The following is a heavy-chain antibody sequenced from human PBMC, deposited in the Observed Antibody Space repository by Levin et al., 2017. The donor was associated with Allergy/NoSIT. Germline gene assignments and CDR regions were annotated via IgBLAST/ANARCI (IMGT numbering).Heavy chain of an antibody. CDR1: GDSVSSNSAT. CDR3: ASGGQYDASGSSDELDY. J-gene: IGHJ4*02. Sequence: SETLSLTCAISGDSVSSNSATWNWIRQSPSRGLEWLGRTYYRSKWYNGYAVSVKGRITINPDTSKNQFSLQTNSVTPEDTAVSYCASGGQYDASGSSDELDYWGQGTPVTVSS. V-gene: IGHV6-1*01. CDR2: TYYRSKWYN. D-gene: IGHD3-10*01.